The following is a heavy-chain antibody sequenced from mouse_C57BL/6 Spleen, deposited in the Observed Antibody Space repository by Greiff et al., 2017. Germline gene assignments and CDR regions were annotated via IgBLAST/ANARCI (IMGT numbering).Heavy chain of an antibody. D-gene: IGHD2-1*01. V-gene: IGHV1-80*01. CDR2: IYPGDGDT. CDR3: ARDDAIYGNPLYYYAMDY. J-gene: IGHJ4*01. Sequence: QVQLQQSGAELVKPGASVTISCKASGYAFSSYWMNWVKQRPGKGLEWIGQIYPGDGDTNYNGKFKGKATLTADKSSSTAYMQLSSLTSEDSAVYFCARDDAIYGNPLYYYAMDYWGQGTSVTVSS. CDR1: GYAFSSYW.